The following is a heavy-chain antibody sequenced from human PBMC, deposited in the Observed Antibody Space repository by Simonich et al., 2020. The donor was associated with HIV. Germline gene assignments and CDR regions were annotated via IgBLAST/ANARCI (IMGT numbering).Heavy chain of an antibody. CDR1: GFTFSNHW. CDR2: NNSDGSRT. D-gene: IGHD6-19*01. Sequence: EVQLVESGGGLVQPGWSLRLSCAASGFTFSNHWMHWVRQGPGKGLVGVSRNNSDGSRTSYADSVKGRFTISRDNAKNTLYLQMNSLRAEDTAVYYCARAITLATFDPWGPGTLVIVSS. V-gene: IGHV3-74*01. J-gene: IGHJ5*02. CDR3: ARAITLATFDP.